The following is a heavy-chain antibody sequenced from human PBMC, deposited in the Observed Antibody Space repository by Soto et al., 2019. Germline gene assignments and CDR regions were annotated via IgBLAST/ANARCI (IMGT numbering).Heavy chain of an antibody. D-gene: IGHD3-10*01. V-gene: IGHV3-23*01. CDR2: ISGSGGST. CDR1: VFAFSSYA. CDR3: AKDSRRGRYYHDY. Sequence: GSLRLSCAASVFAFSSYAMSWVRQAPGKGLEWVSAISGSGGSTYYADSVKGRFTISRDNSKNTLYLQMNSLRAEDTAVYYCAKDSRRGRYYHDYWGQGTLVTVSS. J-gene: IGHJ4*02.